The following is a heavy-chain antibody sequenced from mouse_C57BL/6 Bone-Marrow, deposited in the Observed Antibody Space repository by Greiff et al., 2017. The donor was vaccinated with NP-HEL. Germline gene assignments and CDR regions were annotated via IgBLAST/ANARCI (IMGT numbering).Heavy chain of an antibody. Sequence: EVHLVESGGGLVQPGGSLKLSCAASGFTFSDYGMAWVRQAPRKGPEWVAFISNLAYSIYYADTVTGRFTLTRENAKNTLYLEMSSLRSEDTAMYYCARHGMVTTRDYAMDYWGQGTSVTVSS. CDR2: ISNLAYSI. D-gene: IGHD2-2*01. V-gene: IGHV5-15*01. CDR3: ARHGMVTTRDYAMDY. CDR1: GFTFSDYG. J-gene: IGHJ4*01.